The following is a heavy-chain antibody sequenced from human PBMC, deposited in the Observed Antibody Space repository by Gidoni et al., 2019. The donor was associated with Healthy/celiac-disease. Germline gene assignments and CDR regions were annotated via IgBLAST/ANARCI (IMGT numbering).Heavy chain of an antibody. D-gene: IGHD3-9*01. CDR1: GFSLSTSGVG. Sequence: QITLKESGPTLVKPTQTLTLTCTFSGFSLSTSGVGVGWIRQPPGKALEWLALIYWNDDKRYSPSLKSRLTITKDTSKNQVVLTMTNMDPVDTATYYCAHRDGRYFDWFGGCAFDYWGQGTLVTVSS. CDR2: IYWNDDK. J-gene: IGHJ4*02. CDR3: AHRDGRYFDWFGGCAFDY. V-gene: IGHV2-5*01.